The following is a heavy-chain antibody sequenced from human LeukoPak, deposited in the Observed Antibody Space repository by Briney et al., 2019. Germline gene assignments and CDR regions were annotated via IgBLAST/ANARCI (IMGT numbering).Heavy chain of an antibody. J-gene: IGHJ4*02. CDR1: GFSFSNYA. Sequence: PGGSLRLSCAASGFSFSNYAMNWVRQAPGKGLEWVSLIIGSGESTFYADSVKGRFTISRDNSKNTLYLQMNSLRAEDTAVYYCAKVSKGYCSSTSCYGYYWGQGTLVTVSS. CDR3: AKVSKGYCSSTSCYGYY. D-gene: IGHD2-2*01. V-gene: IGHV3-23*01. CDR2: IIGSGEST.